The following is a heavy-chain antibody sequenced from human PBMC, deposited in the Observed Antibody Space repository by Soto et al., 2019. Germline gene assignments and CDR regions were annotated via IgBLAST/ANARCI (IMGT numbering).Heavy chain of an antibody. V-gene: IGHV3-23*01. CDR3: AKGQYPFKITIFGVVTPGDYYYYMDV. J-gene: IGHJ6*03. CDR2: ISGSGGST. D-gene: IGHD3-3*01. Sequence: GSLRLSCAASGFTFSSYAMSWVRQAPGKGLEWVSAISGSGGSTYYADSVKGRFTISRANSKNTLYLQMNSLRAEDTAVYYCAKGQYPFKITIFGVVTPGDYYYYMDVWGKGTTVTVSS. CDR1: GFTFSSYA.